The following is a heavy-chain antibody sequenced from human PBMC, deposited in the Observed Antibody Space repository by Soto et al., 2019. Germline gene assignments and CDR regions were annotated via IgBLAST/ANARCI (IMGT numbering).Heavy chain of an antibody. CDR3: ARDFSIAVAGPSDY. Sequence: HPGGSLRLSCAASGFTFSSYSMNWVRQAPGKGLEWVSYISSSSSTIYYADSVKGRFTISRDNSKNTLYLQMNSLRAEDTAVYYCARDFSIAVAGPSDYWGQGTLVTVSS. CDR2: ISSSSSTI. V-gene: IGHV3-48*01. J-gene: IGHJ4*02. CDR1: GFTFSSYS. D-gene: IGHD6-19*01.